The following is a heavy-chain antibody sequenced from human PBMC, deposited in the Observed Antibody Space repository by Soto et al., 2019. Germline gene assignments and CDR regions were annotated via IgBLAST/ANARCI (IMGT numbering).Heavy chain of an antibody. CDR2: IYPSGSDA. CDR1: GYTFSTNW. J-gene: IGHJ4*02. V-gene: IGHV5-51*01. Sequence: GESLKISCKGSGYTFSTNWIAWVRQMPGKGLERMGIIYPSGSDARYSPSFQGQVTISVDNSIRTAYLQWSSLKTSDTATYYCARGSGYHDYWGQGTLVTVSS. CDR3: ARGSGYHDY. D-gene: IGHD5-12*01.